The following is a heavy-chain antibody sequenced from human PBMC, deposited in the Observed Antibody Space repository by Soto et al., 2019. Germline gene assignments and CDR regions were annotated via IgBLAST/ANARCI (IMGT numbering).Heavy chain of an antibody. Sequence: GASVKVSCKASGYTFTGYYMHWVRQAPGQGLEWMGWINPNSGGTNYAQKFQGWVTMTRDTSISTAYMELSSLRSEDTAVYYCARSSGSYMGDYYFDYWGQGTLVTVSS. CDR1: GYTFTGYY. J-gene: IGHJ4*02. CDR2: INPNSGGT. CDR3: ARSSGSYMGDYYFDY. D-gene: IGHD3-10*01. V-gene: IGHV1-2*04.